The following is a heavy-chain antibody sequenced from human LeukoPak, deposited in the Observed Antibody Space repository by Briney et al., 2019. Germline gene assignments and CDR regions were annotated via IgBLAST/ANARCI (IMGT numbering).Heavy chain of an antibody. J-gene: IGHJ3*02. D-gene: IGHD3-3*01. CDR2: ISAYKGNT. CDR3: ARDAQTYYDFWSGPDAFDI. V-gene: IGHV1-18*01. Sequence: GASVKVSCKASGYTFTSYGISWVRQVPGQGLEWMGWISAYKGNTNYAQKVQGRVTMTTDTSTSTGYMELRNLRSDDTALYYCARDAQTYYDFWSGPDAFDIWGQGTMVTVSS. CDR1: GYTFTSYG.